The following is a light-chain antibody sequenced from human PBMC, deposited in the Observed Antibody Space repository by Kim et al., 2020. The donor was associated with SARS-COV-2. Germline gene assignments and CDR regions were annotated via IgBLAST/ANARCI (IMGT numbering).Light chain of an antibody. CDR1: SSDIGAYNY. CDR3: SSYTTSNTVL. J-gene: IGLJ2*01. Sequence: GHSIAISCTGTSSDIGAYNYVYWYQQHPGKAPKVMMYDVSNRPSGVSNRFSGSKSGTTASLTISGLQADDEADYYCSSYTTSNTVLFGGGTQLTVL. CDR2: DVS. V-gene: IGLV2-14*03.